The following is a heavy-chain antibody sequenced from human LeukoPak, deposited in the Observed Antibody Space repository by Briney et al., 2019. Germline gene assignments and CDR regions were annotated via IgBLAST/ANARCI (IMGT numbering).Heavy chain of an antibody. CDR3: AGDPGWLQSSTVAY. CDR2: ISYDGSNK. J-gene: IGHJ4*02. D-gene: IGHD5-24*01. CDR1: GFTFSSFG. Sequence: GRSLRLSCAASGFTFSSFGMHWVRQAPGKGLEWVAVISYDGSNKYYADSVKGRFTISRDNSKNTLYLQMNSLRAEDTAVYYCAGDPGWLQSSTVAYWGQGTLVTVSS. V-gene: IGHV3-30*03.